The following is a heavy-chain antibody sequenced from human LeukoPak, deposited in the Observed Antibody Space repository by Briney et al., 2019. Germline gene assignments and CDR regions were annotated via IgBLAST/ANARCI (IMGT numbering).Heavy chain of an antibody. CDR2: FDPEDGET. D-gene: IGHD3-22*01. J-gene: IGHJ4*02. Sequence: ASVKVSCKASGYTFTSYGISWVRQAPGQGLEWMGGFDPEDGETIYAQKFQGRVTMTEDTSTDTAYMELSSLRSEDTAVYYCATVKGYYDSSGYLYYFDYWGQGTLVTVSS. CDR3: ATVKGYYDSSGYLYYFDY. V-gene: IGHV1-24*01. CDR1: GYTFTSYG.